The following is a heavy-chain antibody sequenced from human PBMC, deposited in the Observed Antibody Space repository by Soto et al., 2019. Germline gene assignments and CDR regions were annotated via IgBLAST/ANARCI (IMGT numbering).Heavy chain of an antibody. CDR2: INHSGST. V-gene: IGHV4-34*01. CDR3: ARGRRNYDFWSGYYTTRWFDP. D-gene: IGHD3-3*01. CDR1: GGSFSGSY. Sequence: QVQLQQWGAGLLKPSETLSLTCAVYGGSFSGSYWSGIRQPPGKGLEGIGEINHSGSTNYNPSLKSRVTISVDTSKNQFSLKLSSVTAADTAVYYCARGRRNYDFWSGYYTTRWFDPWGQGTLVTVSS. J-gene: IGHJ5*02.